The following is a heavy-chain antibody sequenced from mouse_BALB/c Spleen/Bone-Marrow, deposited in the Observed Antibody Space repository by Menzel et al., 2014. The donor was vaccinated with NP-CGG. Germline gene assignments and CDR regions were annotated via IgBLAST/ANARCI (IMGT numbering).Heavy chain of an antibody. J-gene: IGHJ3*01. D-gene: IGHD2-3*01. CDR2: INPDSNTT. Sequence: EVKLMESGGGLVQPGGSLKLSCAASGFDFSSYWMSWVRQAPGKGLEWIGEINPDSNTTNYTPSLKDKFIISRDNGKKSLYLQMSKVRSEDTALYYGARLGYYGWFAYWGQGTLVTVSA. CDR1: GFDFSSYW. V-gene: IGHV4-1*02. CDR3: ARLGYYGWFAY.